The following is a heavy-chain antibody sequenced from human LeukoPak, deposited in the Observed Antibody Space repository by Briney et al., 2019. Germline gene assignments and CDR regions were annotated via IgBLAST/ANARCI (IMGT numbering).Heavy chain of an antibody. CDR3: ARAGRLLSYRQRWFDP. D-gene: IGHD1-1*01. CDR1: GGSISSGGYY. CDR2: IYYSGST. J-gene: IGHJ5*02. V-gene: IGHV4-30-4*01. Sequence: PSQTLSLTCTVSGGSISSGGYYWSWIRQPPGKGLEWIGYIYYSGSTYYNPSLKSRVTISVDTSKNQFSLKLSSVTAADTAVYYCARAGRLLSYRQRWFDPWGQGTLVTVSS.